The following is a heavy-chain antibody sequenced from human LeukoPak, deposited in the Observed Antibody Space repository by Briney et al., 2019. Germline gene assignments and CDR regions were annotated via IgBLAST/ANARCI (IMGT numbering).Heavy chain of an antibody. Sequence: PGGSLRLSCAASGFTVSSNYMSWVRQAPGKGLEWVSLICGDGGSTYYADSVKGRFTISRDNSKNSLYLQMNSLRTEDTALYYCAKDILQKAYYDFWSGSYYGMDVWGQGTTVTVSS. CDR1: GFTVSSNY. CDR2: ICGDGGST. D-gene: IGHD3-3*01. J-gene: IGHJ6*02. CDR3: AKDILQKAYYDFWSGSYYGMDV. V-gene: IGHV3-43*02.